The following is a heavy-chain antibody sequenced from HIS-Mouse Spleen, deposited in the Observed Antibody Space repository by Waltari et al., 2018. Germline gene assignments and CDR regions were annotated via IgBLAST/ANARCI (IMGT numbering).Heavy chain of an antibody. CDR1: GYTFTGYY. Sequence: QVQLVQSGAEAKKPGASVKVSCKASGYTFTGYYMHWVRQAPGQGLEWMGWINPNSGGTNYAQKFQGRVTMTRDTSISTAYMELSRLRSDDTAVYYCAREIPYSSSWYDWYFDLWGRGTLVTVSS. D-gene: IGHD6-13*01. V-gene: IGHV1-2*02. CDR2: INPNSGGT. J-gene: IGHJ2*01. CDR3: AREIPYSSSWYDWYFDL.